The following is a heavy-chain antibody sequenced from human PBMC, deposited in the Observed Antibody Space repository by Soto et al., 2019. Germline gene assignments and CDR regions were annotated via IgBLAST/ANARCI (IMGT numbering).Heavy chain of an antibody. CDR1: GFNFNKYA. Sequence: EVQLLESGGYLVRPGESLRLSCAASGFNFNKYAMSWVRQAPGKGLEWVSGISCCGGTASYADSVKGRFTIARDDSKNTLFLHMNSLRVEDTSEYYCAKADGEQWLLPHLENWGRGTLVTVS. CDR3: AKADGEQWLLPHLEN. D-gene: IGHD6-19*01. CDR2: ISCCGGTA. J-gene: IGHJ4*02. V-gene: IGHV3-23*01.